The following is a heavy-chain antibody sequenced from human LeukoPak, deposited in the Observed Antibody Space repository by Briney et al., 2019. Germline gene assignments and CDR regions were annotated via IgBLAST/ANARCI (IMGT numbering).Heavy chain of an antibody. CDR1: GVSMSGNSYY. CDR3: ARVRYIAYAGRFDP. CDR2: VYYSGST. D-gene: IGHD5-12*01. Sequence: PSETLSLTCTVSGVSMSGNSYYWGWIRQPPGKGLEWIGSVYYSGSTFYNPSLKTRVNMSVDTSKNQFSLTVSSVTAADTAIYYCARVRYIAYAGRFDPWGQGRLAAVSS. J-gene: IGHJ5*02. V-gene: IGHV4-39*01.